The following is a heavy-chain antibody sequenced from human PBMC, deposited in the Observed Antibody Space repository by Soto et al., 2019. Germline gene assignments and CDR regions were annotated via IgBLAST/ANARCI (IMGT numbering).Heavy chain of an antibody. V-gene: IGHV4-4*07. CDR2: IYTSGST. CDR1: GGSISTYY. D-gene: IGHD2-2*01. J-gene: IGHJ5*02. CDR3: ARRYCSSTNCYHWFDP. Sequence: PSETLSLTCTVSGGSISTYYWRWIRQPAGKGLEWIGRIYTSGSTNYNPSLKSRVTMSVDTSKNQFSLKLSSVTAAETAVYYCARRYCSSTNCYHWFDPRGQGTLVT.